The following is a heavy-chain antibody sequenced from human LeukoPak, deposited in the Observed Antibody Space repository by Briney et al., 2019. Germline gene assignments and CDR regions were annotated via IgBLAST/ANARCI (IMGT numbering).Heavy chain of an antibody. V-gene: IGHV1-69*13. D-gene: IGHD3-16*01. Sequence: GASVKVSCKASGGTFSSYAISWVRQAPGQGLEWMGGIIPIFGTANYAQKFQGRVTITADESTSTAYVELSSLRSEDTAVYYCARDGAPAYYYYMDVWGKGTTVTVSS. J-gene: IGHJ6*03. CDR3: ARDGAPAYYYYMDV. CDR1: GGTFSSYA. CDR2: IIPIFGTA.